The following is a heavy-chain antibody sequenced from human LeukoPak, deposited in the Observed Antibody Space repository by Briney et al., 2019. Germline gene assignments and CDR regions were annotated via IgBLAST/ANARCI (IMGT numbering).Heavy chain of an antibody. CDR1: GFTFSSYG. CDR3: AKGDQLWLGSYYYYYGMDV. Sequence: GRSLRLSCAASGFTFSSYGMHWVRQAPGKGLDGVAVISYDGSNKYYADSVKGRFTISRDNSKNTLYLQMNSLRAEDTAVYYCAKGDQLWLGSYYYYYGMDVWGQGTTVTVSS. CDR2: ISYDGSNK. J-gene: IGHJ6*02. V-gene: IGHV3-30*18. D-gene: IGHD5-18*01.